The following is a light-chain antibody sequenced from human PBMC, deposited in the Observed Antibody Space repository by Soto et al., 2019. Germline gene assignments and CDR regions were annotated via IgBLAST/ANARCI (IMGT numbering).Light chain of an antibody. V-gene: IGLV2-14*01. CDR3: SSYAGSYTHV. J-gene: IGLJ1*01. CDR2: DVN. Sequence: QSALTQPASVSGSPGQSITISCTGTSSDVGGYNYVSWYQHHPGKAPKLLIYDVNNRPSGVSDRFSGSKSGNTASLTISGLQTEDEADYYCSSYAGSYTHVFGTGTKLTVL. CDR1: SSDVGGYNY.